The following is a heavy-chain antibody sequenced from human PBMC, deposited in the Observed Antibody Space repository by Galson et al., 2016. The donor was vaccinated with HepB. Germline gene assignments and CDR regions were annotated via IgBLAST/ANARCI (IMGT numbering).Heavy chain of an antibody. V-gene: IGHV3-30*18. J-gene: IGHJ4*02. D-gene: IGHD3-22*01. CDR1: GFTFSSYG. CDR2: ISYDGSYK. CDR3: AKDLADYYDSTGYYTGLDY. Sequence: SLRLSCAASGFTFSSYGMHWVRQAPGKGLEWVAVISYDGSYKYYADPVKGRFTISRDNSKNTLYLQMNSLRAEDTAVYYCAKDLADYYDSTGYYTGLDYWGQGTLVTVSS.